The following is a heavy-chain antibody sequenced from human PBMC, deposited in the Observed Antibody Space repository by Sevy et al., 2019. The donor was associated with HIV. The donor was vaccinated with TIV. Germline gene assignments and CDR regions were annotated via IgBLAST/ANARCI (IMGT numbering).Heavy chain of an antibody. D-gene: IGHD3-3*01. CDR1: GGTFSSYA. Sequence: ASVKVSCKASGGTFSSYAISWVRQAPGQGLEWMGGIIPIFGTANYAQKFQGRVTITADESTSTAYMELSSLRSEDTAVYYCAREGRDFWGGYYGYYYYGMDVWGQGTTVTVSS. V-gene: IGHV1-69*13. CDR2: IIPIFGTA. CDR3: AREGRDFWGGYYGYYYYGMDV. J-gene: IGHJ6*02.